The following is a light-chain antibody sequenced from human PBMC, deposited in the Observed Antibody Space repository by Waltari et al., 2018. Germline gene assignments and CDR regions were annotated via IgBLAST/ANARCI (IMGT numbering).Light chain of an antibody. J-gene: IGLJ2*01. CDR3: AAWDDSLSGRV. CDR2: RNK. CDR1: SSNIGSNY. Sequence: QSVLTQPPSASGTPGQRVTISCSGSSSNIGSNYVYWYQQLPGTAPKLLIYRNKQRPSGAPDRFSGSKSGISASLAISGLRSEDEADYYCAAWDDSLSGRVFGGGTKLTVL. V-gene: IGLV1-47*01.